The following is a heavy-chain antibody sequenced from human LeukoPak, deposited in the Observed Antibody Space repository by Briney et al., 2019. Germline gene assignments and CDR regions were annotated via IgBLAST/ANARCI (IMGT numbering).Heavy chain of an antibody. CDR3: ARKVRSGVFDY. CDR1: GYTFTSYD. V-gene: IGHV1-8*01. D-gene: IGHD2-8*01. J-gene: IGHJ4*02. CDR2: MNPNSGNT. Sequence: ASVKVSCKASGYTFTSYDINWVRQATGQGLEWMGWMNPNSGNTGYAQKFQGRVTMTRDTSISTAYMELSRLRSDDTAVYYCARKVRSGVFDYWGQGTLVTVSS.